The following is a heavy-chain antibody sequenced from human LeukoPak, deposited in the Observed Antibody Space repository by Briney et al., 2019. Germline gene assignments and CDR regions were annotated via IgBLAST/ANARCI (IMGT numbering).Heavy chain of an antibody. D-gene: IGHD4-17*01. CDR3: ASGTVTTLDY. CDR1: GCTFGDYA. Sequence: PGGSLRLSCGASGCTFGDYAMHWVRQAPGKGVGWGSGLSWNSGTRGYADSVMGGFTISRDNAKNSLYLQMTSLRAEDTASYYCASGTVTTLDYWGQGTLVTVSS. J-gene: IGHJ4*02. CDR2: LSWNSGTR. V-gene: IGHV3-9*01.